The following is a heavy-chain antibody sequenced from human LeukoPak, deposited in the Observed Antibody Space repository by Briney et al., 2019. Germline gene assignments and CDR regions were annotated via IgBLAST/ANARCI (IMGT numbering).Heavy chain of an antibody. CDR2: ISAYNGNT. CDR1: GYTFTSYG. Sequence: ASVKVSCKASGYTFTSYGISWVRQAPGQGLEWMGWISAYNGNTNYAQKLQGRVTMTTDTSTSTAYMELRSLRSDDTAVYYCARGIKSDFWSGYYGDYYYYGMDVWGQGTTVTVSS. J-gene: IGHJ6*02. CDR3: ARGIKSDFWSGYYGDYYYYGMDV. V-gene: IGHV1-18*01. D-gene: IGHD3-3*01.